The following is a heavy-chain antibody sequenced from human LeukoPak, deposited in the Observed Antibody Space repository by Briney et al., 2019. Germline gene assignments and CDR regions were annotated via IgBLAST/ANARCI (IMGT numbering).Heavy chain of an antibody. CDR2: IIPIFGTA. CDR3: ARVWDWNGGFFDY. Sequence: SVNVSCKASVGTFSSYAISWVGQAPGRGLEWMGGIIPIFGTANYAQKFQGRVTITADESTSAAYMELSSLRSEDTAVYYCARVWDWNGGFFDYWGQGTLVTVSS. CDR1: VGTFSSYA. J-gene: IGHJ4*02. D-gene: IGHD1-1*01. V-gene: IGHV1-69*13.